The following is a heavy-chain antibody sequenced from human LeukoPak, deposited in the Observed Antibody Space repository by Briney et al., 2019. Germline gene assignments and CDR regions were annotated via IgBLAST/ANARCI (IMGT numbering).Heavy chain of an antibody. Sequence: PSETLSLTCTVSGSSISSGSYYWSWIRQPAGKGLEWIGRFHTRGSTNYNPSLKSRVIISVDTSKNQFSLKLNSVTAADTAVYYCARVDGSCSGGSCPSGNWFDPWGQGTLVTVSS. CDR3: ARVDGSCSGGSCPSGNWFDP. V-gene: IGHV4-61*02. CDR2: FHTRGST. D-gene: IGHD2-15*01. CDR1: GSSISSGSYY. J-gene: IGHJ5*02.